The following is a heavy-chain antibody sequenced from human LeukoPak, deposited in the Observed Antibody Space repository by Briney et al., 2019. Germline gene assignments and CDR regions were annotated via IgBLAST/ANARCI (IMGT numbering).Heavy chain of an antibody. J-gene: IGHJ4*02. CDR2: ISSSSSYI. V-gene: IGHV3-21*01. Sequence: GGSLRLSCAASGFTFSSYSMNWVRQAPGKGLEWVSSISSSSSYIYYADSVKGRFTISRDNAKNSLYLQMNSLRAEDTAVYYCARDPGIAVAGTSVYWGQGTLVTVSS. D-gene: IGHD6-19*01. CDR3: ARDPGIAVAGTSVY. CDR1: GFTFSSYS.